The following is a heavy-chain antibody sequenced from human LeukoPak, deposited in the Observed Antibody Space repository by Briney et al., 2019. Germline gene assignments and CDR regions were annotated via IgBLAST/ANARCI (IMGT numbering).Heavy chain of an antibody. V-gene: IGHV4-39*07. D-gene: IGHD1-14*01. CDR2: IFYSGNT. Sequence: PSETLSLTCTVSGGSIGSGTYYWGWIRQSPGTGLEWIASIFYSGNTNYNPSLKSRVTISVDTSKDQFSLKLSSVTAADTAVYYCARVGTPLVTVFAWFDPWGQGTLVTVSS. J-gene: IGHJ5*02. CDR1: GGSIGSGTYY. CDR3: ARVGTPLVTVFAWFDP.